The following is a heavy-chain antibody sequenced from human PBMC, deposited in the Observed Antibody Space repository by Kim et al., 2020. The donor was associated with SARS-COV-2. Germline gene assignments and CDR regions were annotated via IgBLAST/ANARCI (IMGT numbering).Heavy chain of an antibody. CDR3: AKEQYSSGWYGYDAFDI. Sequence: GGSLRLSCAASGFIFSNYAMSWVRQAPGKGLEWVSVISGSGGSTYYADSVKGRFTISRDNSKNTLYLQMNSLRAEDTAVYYCAKEQYSSGWYGYDAFDIWGQGTMVTVSS. CDR1: GFIFSNYA. CDR2: ISGSGGST. V-gene: IGHV3-23*01. D-gene: IGHD6-19*01. J-gene: IGHJ3*02.